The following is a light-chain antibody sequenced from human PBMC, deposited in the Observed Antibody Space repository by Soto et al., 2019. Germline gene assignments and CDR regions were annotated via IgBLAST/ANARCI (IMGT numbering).Light chain of an antibody. CDR3: QHYDSLRWT. CDR2: GAS. Sequence: EIVLTQSPGTLSLSPGEGDTLSCRASQSVSSNSLAWYQQKPGQAPRLLIYGASTRATGIPDRFSGSGSGTDFSLTISRLEPEDFAVYYCQHYDSLRWTFGLGTKGDIK. V-gene: IGKV3-20*01. CDR1: QSVSSNS. J-gene: IGKJ1*01.